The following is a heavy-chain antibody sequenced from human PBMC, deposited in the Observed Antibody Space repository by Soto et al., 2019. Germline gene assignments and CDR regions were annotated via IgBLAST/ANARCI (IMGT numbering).Heavy chain of an antibody. CDR2: ISWNSGSI. J-gene: IGHJ3*02. CDR1: GFTLDDYA. Sequence: SLRLSCAASGFTLDDYAMHWVRQAPGRGLEWVSGISWNSGSIGYADSVKGRFTISRDNAKNSLYLQMNSLRAEDTALYYCAKDIKPHPGAFDIWGQGTMVTVSS. CDR3: AKDIKPHPGAFDI. V-gene: IGHV3-9*01.